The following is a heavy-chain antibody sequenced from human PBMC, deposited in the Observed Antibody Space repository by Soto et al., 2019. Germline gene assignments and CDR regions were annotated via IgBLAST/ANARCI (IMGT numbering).Heavy chain of an antibody. CDR1: GFTFGSYW. D-gene: IGHD2-15*01. Sequence: GGFLRLSCAAFGFTFGSYWMSWVRQAPGKGLEWVADIKQDGSEKYYVDSVKGRFTISRDNAKNSLYLQMNSLRAEDTAVYYCARVDCSGGSCPYDAFDIWGQGTMVTVSS. V-gene: IGHV3-7*01. CDR3: ARVDCSGGSCPYDAFDI. J-gene: IGHJ3*02. CDR2: IKQDGSEK.